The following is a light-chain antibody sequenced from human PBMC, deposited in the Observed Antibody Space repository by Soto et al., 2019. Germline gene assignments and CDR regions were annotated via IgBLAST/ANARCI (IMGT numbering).Light chain of an antibody. Sequence: DMQMTQSPSTLSASLGDRISISRRASQNINTWLAWYQQRPGKAPKLLIYTASNLGSGVPSRFSGSGSGTDLTLTINGLKPDDFATYYCQQYNSYSRTFGPGTKVEI. CDR3: QQYNSYSRT. J-gene: IGKJ1*01. CDR1: QNINTW. CDR2: TAS. V-gene: IGKV1-5*03.